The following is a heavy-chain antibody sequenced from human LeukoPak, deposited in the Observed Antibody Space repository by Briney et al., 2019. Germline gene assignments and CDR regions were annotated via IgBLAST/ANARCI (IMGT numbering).Heavy chain of an antibody. CDR2: ISSSSSYI. D-gene: IGHD1-26*01. J-gene: IGHJ4*02. CDR1: GFKFSSYT. Sequence: GGSLRLSCATSGFKFSSYTMNWVRQAPGKGLEWVSSISSSSSYIYYADSLKGRFTISRDNARNSLYLQINSLRPEDTAVYYCALGGTYFDYWGQGTLVTVSS. CDR3: ALGGTYFDY. V-gene: IGHV3-21*01.